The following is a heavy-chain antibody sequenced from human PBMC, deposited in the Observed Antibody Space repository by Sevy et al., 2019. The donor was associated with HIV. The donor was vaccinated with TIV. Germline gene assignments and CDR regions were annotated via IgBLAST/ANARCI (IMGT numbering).Heavy chain of an antibody. V-gene: IGHV3-23*01. CDR2: VRGGGDTT. J-gene: IGHJ4*02. CDR1: GFTFNNYA. Sequence: AGSLRLSCAASGFTFNNYAMTWVRQAPGKGLEWVSAVRGGGDTTYYADSVKGRFTISRDNSKNTLYLQMNSLRAEDTAVYYCAKGGSTSGYYLNYFAYWGQGTLVTVSS. CDR3: AKGGSTSGYYLNYFAY. D-gene: IGHD3-22*01.